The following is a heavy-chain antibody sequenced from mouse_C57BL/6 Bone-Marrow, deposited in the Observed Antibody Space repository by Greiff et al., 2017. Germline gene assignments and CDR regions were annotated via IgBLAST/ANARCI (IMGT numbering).Heavy chain of an antibody. V-gene: IGHV1-64*01. J-gene: IGHJ4*01. CDR2: IHPNSGST. D-gene: IGHD3-2*02. CDR3: ARTAQATDYAMDY. CDR1: GYTFTSYW. Sequence: VQLQQPGAELVKPGASVKLSCKASGYTFTSYWMHWVKQRPGQGLEWIGMIHPNSGSTNYNEKFKSKATLTVDKSSSTAYMQLSSLTSEDSAVYHCARTAQATDYAMDYWGQGTSVTVSS.